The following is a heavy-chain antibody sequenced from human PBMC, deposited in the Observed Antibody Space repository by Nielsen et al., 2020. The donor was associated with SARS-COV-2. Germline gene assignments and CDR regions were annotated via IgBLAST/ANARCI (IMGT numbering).Heavy chain of an antibody. CDR3: AGENEGGGIAAVLLEF. D-gene: IGHD6-13*01. J-gene: IGHJ4*02. Sequence: SVKVSCKVSGGTFSRYPISWVRQAPGQGLEWMGRVVPLTDVTEFAQKFQDRVTITADISTSTAYLELRSLESEDAAVYYCAGENEGGGIAAVLLEFWGQGTLVTVSS. CDR1: GGTFSRYP. V-gene: IGHV1-69*10. CDR2: VVPLTDVT.